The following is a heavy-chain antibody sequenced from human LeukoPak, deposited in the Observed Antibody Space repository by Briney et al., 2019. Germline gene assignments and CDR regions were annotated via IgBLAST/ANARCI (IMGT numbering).Heavy chain of an antibody. CDR1: GGFFSGYY. Sequence: SETLSLTCAVYGGFFSGYYWSWIRQPPGKGLEWIGEINHSGSTNYNPSLKSRVTISVDTSKNQFSLRLSSVTAADTAVYYCARRLNKIAARNKQYFDYWGQGTLVTVSS. CDR2: INHSGST. D-gene: IGHD6-6*01. J-gene: IGHJ4*02. V-gene: IGHV4-34*01. CDR3: ARRLNKIAARNKQYFDY.